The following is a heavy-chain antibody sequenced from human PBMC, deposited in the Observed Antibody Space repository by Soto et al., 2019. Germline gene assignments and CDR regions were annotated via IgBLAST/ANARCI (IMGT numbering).Heavy chain of an antibody. J-gene: IGHJ6*02. CDR1: GFTFDDYT. CDR2: ISWDGGST. Sequence: GGSLRLSCAASGFTFDDYTMHWVRQAPGKGLEWVSLISWDGGSTYYADSVKGRFTISRDNSKNSLYLQMNSLRTEDTALYYCAKSINVGIVADSPLYGMDVWGQGTTVTVSS. D-gene: IGHD5-12*01. CDR3: AKSINVGIVADSPLYGMDV. V-gene: IGHV3-43*01.